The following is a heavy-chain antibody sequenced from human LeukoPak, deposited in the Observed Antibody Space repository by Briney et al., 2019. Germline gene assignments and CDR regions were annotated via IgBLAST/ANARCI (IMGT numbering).Heavy chain of an antibody. V-gene: IGHV3-48*02. Sequence: GGSLRLSCAASGFTFSSYSMNWVRQAPGKGLEWVSYISSSSSSIIHYADSVKGRFTISRDNAKNSVYLQMNSLRDEDTAVYYCTTDQPTARTVLPANRYGMDVWGQGTTVTVSS. CDR3: TTDQPTARTVLPANRYGMDV. J-gene: IGHJ6*02. D-gene: IGHD2/OR15-2a*01. CDR2: ISSSSSSII. CDR1: GFTFSSYS.